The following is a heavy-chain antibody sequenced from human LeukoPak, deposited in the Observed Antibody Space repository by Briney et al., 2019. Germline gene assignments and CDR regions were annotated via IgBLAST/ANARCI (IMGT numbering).Heavy chain of an antibody. J-gene: IGHJ4*02. D-gene: IGHD2-21*02. CDR1: GFTFSSNA. CDR2: ISLRGADT. CDR3: ARRGCYGGNCYPCDY. V-gene: IGHV3-23*01. Sequence: GGSLRLSCSASGFTFSSNAMSWVRQAPGKGLEWVSSISLRGADTNYADSVKGRFTISRDASTNALYLQMSSLRAEDTAVYFCARRGCYGGNCYPCDYWGQGTLVTVSS.